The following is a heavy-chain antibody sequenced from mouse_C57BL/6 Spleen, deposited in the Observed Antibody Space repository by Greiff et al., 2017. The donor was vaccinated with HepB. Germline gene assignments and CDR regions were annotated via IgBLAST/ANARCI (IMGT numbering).Heavy chain of an antibody. CDR3: ARGYYGSSFGAY. CDR2: INPSSGYT. D-gene: IGHD1-1*01. V-gene: IGHV1-4*01. Sequence: VQLQQSGAELARPGASVKMSCKASGYTFTSYTMHWVKQRPGQGLEWIGYINPSSGYTKYNQKFKDKATLTADKSSSTAYMQLRSLTSEDSAVYYCARGYYGSSFGAYWGQGTLVTVSA. CDR1: GYTFTSYT. J-gene: IGHJ3*01.